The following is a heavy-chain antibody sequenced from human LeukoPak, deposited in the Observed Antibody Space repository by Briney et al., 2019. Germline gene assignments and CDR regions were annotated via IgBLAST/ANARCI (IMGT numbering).Heavy chain of an antibody. CDR2: ISSSGSTI. D-gene: IGHD3-10*02. J-gene: IGHJ6*04. V-gene: IGHV3-48*03. CDR1: GFTFSSYE. CDR3: AELGITMIGGV. Sequence: TGGSLRLSCAASGFTFSSYEMNWVRQAAGKGLEWVSYISSSGSTIYYADSVKGRFTISRDNVKNSLYLQMNSLRAEDTAVYYCAELGITMIGGVWGKGTTVTISS.